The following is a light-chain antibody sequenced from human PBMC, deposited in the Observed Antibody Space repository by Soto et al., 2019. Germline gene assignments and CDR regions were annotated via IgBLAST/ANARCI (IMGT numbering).Light chain of an antibody. CDR1: QSVGSY. Sequence: PGERATLSCRASQSVGSYLAWYQQKPGQAPRLLIYDASNRATGIPARFSGSGFGTDFTLTISSLEPEDFAIYYCQHRNTWPPVTFGQGTRLEI. V-gene: IGKV3-11*01. CDR2: DAS. CDR3: QHRNTWPPVT. J-gene: IGKJ5*01.